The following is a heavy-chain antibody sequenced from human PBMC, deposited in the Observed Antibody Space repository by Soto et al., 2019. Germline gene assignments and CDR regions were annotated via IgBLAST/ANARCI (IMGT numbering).Heavy chain of an antibody. D-gene: IGHD3-3*01. V-gene: IGHV1-18*04. Sequence: ASVKVSCKASGYTFTSYGISWVRQAPGQGLEWMGWISAYNGNTNYAQKLQGRVTMTTDTSTSTAYMELRSLRSDDTAVYYCASGPAGADYDFWGGSPYYYYGMDVWGQGTTVTVSS. CDR1: GYTFTSYG. J-gene: IGHJ6*02. CDR2: ISAYNGNT. CDR3: ASGPAGADYDFWGGSPYYYYGMDV.